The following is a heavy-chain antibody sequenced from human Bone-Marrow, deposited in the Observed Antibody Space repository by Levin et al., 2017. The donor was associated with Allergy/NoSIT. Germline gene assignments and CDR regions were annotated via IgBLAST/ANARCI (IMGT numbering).Heavy chain of an antibody. D-gene: IGHD5-12*01. CDR2: IYNSGNT. J-gene: IGHJ4*02. Sequence: SETLSLTCSVSGAFIRTGGYYWSWIRQHPGKGLEWIAYIYNSGNTYYNPSLKSRATIAIDKSKNQFSLNLTSVTAADTAVYYCAGSLDIVTTMALDFWGQGSLVTVSS. V-gene: IGHV4-31*03. CDR1: GAFIRTGGYY. CDR3: AGSLDIVTTMALDF.